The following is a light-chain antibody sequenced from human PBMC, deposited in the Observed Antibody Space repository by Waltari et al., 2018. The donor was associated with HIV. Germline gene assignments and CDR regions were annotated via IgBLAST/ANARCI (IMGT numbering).Light chain of an antibody. Sequence: QSVLTQPPSVSGAPGQRVPISCTGSSSNTGAGYAVHWDQQLPGPAPRLLIYDNTIRPSGVPDRFSGSKSGTSASLAIAGLQDEDEAVYYCQSYDRSLSVWVFGGGTKVTVL. J-gene: IGLJ3*02. V-gene: IGLV1-40*01. CDR2: DNT. CDR1: SSNTGAGYA. CDR3: QSYDRSLSVWV.